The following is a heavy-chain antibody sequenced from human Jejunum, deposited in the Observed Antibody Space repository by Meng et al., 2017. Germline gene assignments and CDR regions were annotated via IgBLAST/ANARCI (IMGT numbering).Heavy chain of an antibody. CDR1: GGSISSADYY. Sequence: LRLSCTVSGGSISSADYYWSWIRQPAGRGLEWIGRMSRSGSTNYNPSLKSRLTISGDTSKDQFSLRLSSVTAADTAVYYCARADGHKGVYDFWGQG. CDR2: MSRSGST. D-gene: IGHD5-24*01. V-gene: IGHV4-61*02. J-gene: IGHJ4*02. CDR3: ARADGHKGVYDF.